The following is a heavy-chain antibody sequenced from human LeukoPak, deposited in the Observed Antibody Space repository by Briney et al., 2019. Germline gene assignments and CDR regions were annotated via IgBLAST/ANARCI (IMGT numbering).Heavy chain of an antibody. CDR2: ISAYNGNT. D-gene: IGHD3-10*01. CDR1: GYTFTSYG. V-gene: IGHV1-18*01. Sequence: ASVKVSCKASGYTFTSYGISWVRQAPGQGLEWMGWISAYNGNTNYAQKLQGRVTMTTDTSTSTAYMELRSLRSDDTAVYYCARDLLWFGELPGAFDIWGQGTMVTVPS. CDR3: ARDLLWFGELPGAFDI. J-gene: IGHJ3*02.